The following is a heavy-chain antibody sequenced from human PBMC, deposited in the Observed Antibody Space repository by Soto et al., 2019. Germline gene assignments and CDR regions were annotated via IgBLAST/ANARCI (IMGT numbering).Heavy chain of an antibody. CDR2: IYHSGST. D-gene: IGHD4-17*01. V-gene: IGHV4-30-2*01. Sequence: SETLSLTCAVSGGSISSGGYSWSWIRQPPGKGLEWIGYIYHSGSTYYNPSLKSRVTISVDRSKNQFSLKLSSVTAADAAVYYCARTTVTTGWFDPGGQGNLVTVSS. CDR1: GGSISSGGYS. J-gene: IGHJ5*02. CDR3: ARTTVTTGWFDP.